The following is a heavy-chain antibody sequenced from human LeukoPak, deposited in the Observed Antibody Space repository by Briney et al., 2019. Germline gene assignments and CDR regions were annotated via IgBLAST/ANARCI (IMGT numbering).Heavy chain of an antibody. CDR1: GFTFSRFL. V-gene: IGHV3-74*01. Sequence: TGGSLRLSCAASGFTFSRFLMHWVRQAPGKGLVWVSRISNDGRTTRYADSVKGRFTISRDNAKNTLYLEMNSLRAEDTAVYYCARDLAGSIDYWGQGTLVTVSS. J-gene: IGHJ4*02. D-gene: IGHD6-19*01. CDR3: ARDLAGSIDY. CDR2: ISNDGRTT.